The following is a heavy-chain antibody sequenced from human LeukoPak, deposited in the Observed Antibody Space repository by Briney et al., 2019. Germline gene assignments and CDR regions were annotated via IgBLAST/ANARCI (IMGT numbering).Heavy chain of an antibody. V-gene: IGHV4-34*01. CDR3: ARGITMPRPSWFDP. J-gene: IGHJ5*02. CDR1: GGSISSYY. CDR2: INHSGST. Sequence: SETLSLTCTVSGGSISSYYWSWIRQPPGKGLEWIGEINHSGSTNYNPSLKSRVTISVDTSKNQFSLKLSSVTAADTAVYYCARGITMPRPSWFDPWGQGTLVTVSS. D-gene: IGHD3-10*01.